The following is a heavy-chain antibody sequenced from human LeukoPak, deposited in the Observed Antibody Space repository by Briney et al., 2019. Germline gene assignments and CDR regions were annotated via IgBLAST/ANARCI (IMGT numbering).Heavy chain of an antibody. J-gene: IGHJ4*02. D-gene: IGHD6-13*01. CDR3: ARDRTPAAGLDY. CDR1: GFTFSSYA. V-gene: IGHV3-30*04. CDR2: ISYDGSNK. Sequence: GGSLRLSCAASGFTFSSYAMHWVRQAPGKGLEWVAVISYDGSNKYYADSVKGRFTISRDNSKNTLYLQMNSLRAEETAVYYCARDRTPAAGLDYWGQGTLVTVSS.